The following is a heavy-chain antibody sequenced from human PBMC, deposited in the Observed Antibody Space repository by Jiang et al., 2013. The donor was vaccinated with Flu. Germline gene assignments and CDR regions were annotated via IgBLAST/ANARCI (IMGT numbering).Heavy chain of an antibody. D-gene: IGHD3-10*01. Sequence: YWSWIRQPPGRGWSGLGKSIIVEAPTTTRPSKSRVTISVDTSKNQFSLKLSSVTAADTAVYYCARGNNLTMVRGKPYYYYGMDVWGQGTTVTVSS. CDR1: Y. CDR3: ARGNNLTMVRGKPYYYYGMDV. J-gene: IGHJ6*02. CDR2: SIIVEAP. V-gene: IGHV4-34*01.